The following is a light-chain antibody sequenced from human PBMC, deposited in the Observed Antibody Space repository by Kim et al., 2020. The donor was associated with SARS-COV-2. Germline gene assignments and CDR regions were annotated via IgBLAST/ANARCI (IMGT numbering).Light chain of an antibody. V-gene: IGLV3-19*01. J-gene: IGLJ3*02. CDR3: NSRGTSGDRWV. CDR1: SLRNYY. CDR2: CKN. Sequence: SSELTQDPAVSVALGQTVRITCQGDSLRNYYASWYQQKPGQAPLLVIYCKNNRPSGIPDRFSGSSSGDTASLTITGAQAEDEADYYCNSRGTSGDRWVFGGGTKLTVL.